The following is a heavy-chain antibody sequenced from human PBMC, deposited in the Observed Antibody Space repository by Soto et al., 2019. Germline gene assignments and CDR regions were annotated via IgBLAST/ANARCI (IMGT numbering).Heavy chain of an antibody. D-gene: IGHD6-19*01. CDR1: GSTFAHYA. V-gene: IGHV3-23*05. CDR2: IDGPTTNT. Sequence: GGSLRLSCAASGSTFAHYAMMWARQAPGRGLEWVSTIDGPTTNTHYIDSVKGRFFISRDNATNTVYLQMNGLRAEDTAVYYCVAWLSAHFDYWGRGTLVTVSS. J-gene: IGHJ4*02. CDR3: VAWLSAHFDY.